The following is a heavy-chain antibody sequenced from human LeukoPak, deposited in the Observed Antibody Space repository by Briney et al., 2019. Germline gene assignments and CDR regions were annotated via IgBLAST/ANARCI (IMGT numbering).Heavy chain of an antibody. CDR2: ISAYNGNT. V-gene: IGHV1-18*01. D-gene: IGHD6-6*01. Sequence: GASVKVSCKASGYTFTSYGIGWVRQAPGQGLEWMGWISAYNGNTNYAQKFQGRVTMTTDTSTSTAYMELRSLRSDDTAVYYCARPITLYTSSVDAFHIWGQGTMVTVSS. J-gene: IGHJ3*02. CDR3: ARPITLYTSSVDAFHI. CDR1: GYTFTSYG.